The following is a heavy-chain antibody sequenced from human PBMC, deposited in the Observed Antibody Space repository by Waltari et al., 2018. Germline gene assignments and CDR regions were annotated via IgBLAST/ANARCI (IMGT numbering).Heavy chain of an antibody. J-gene: IGHJ3*02. V-gene: IGHV3-21*01. Sequence: EVQLVESGGGLVKPGGSLRLSCAASGFTLSPYSMNWVRQAPGKGLEWVSSISSRTYIYYADSVKGRFTISRDNAKNSLYLQMNTLRAEDTAVYYCGRDVYGDYVGGGGGAFDIWGQGTMVTVSS. CDR2: ISSRTYI. D-gene: IGHD4-17*01. CDR1: GFTLSPYS. CDR3: GRDVYGDYVGGGGGAFDI.